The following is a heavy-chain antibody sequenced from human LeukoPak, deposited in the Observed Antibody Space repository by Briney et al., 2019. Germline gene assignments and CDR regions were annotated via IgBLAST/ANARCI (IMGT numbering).Heavy chain of an antibody. CDR2: ISSSSSYI. D-gene: IGHD6-13*01. CDR1: GFTFSSYS. CDR3: ARDRLYSSSWYHFDY. Sequence: GGSLRLSCAASGFTFSSYSMNWVRQAPGKGLEWVSSISSSSSYIYYADSVKGRFTISRDNAKNSLYLQMNSLRAEDTAVYYCARDRLYSSSWYHFDYWGQGTLVTVSS. V-gene: IGHV3-21*01. J-gene: IGHJ4*02.